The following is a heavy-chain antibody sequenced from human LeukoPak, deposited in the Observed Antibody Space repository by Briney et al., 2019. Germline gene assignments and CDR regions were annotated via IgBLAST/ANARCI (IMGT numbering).Heavy chain of an antibody. Sequence: GGSLRLSCAVSGFTFSNAWMSWVRQAPGKGLEWVSAISGSGGSTYYADSVKGRFTISRDNSRNTLFLQMNSLRPEDTAVYSCAKRYGSGSYYTDWGQGTLVTVSS. J-gene: IGHJ4*02. V-gene: IGHV3-23*01. D-gene: IGHD3-10*01. CDR2: ISGSGGST. CDR1: GFTFSNAW. CDR3: AKRYGSGSYYTD.